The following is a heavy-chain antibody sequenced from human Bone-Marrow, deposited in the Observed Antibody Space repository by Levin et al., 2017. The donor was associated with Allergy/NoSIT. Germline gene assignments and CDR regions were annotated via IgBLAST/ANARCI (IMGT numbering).Heavy chain of an antibody. D-gene: IGHD3-10*01. CDR1: GGSISSSSYF. V-gene: IGHV4-39*01. CDR3: ARHAAGRAYLKDLDY. J-gene: IGHJ4*02. Sequence: SETLSLTCTVSGGSISSSSYFWGWIRQPPGKGLEWIGSINYSGSTYYKPSLKSRVTISVDTSKNQFSLKLSSVTAADAAFYYCARHAAGRAYLKDLDYWGQGTLVTVSS. CDR2: INYSGST.